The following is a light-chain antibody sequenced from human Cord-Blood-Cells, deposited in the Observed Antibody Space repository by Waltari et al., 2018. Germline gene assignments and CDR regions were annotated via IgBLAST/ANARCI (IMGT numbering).Light chain of an antibody. Sequence: DIQMTQSPSSLSASVGDRVTITCRASQSISSYLNWYQQKPGKAPKLLIYDASSLQSGVPSRFSGSGSGTDCTLTIISLKPEDFATYYCQQSYSTPYTFGQGTKLEIK. J-gene: IGKJ2*01. CDR1: QSISSY. V-gene: IGKV1-39*01. CDR2: DAS. CDR3: QQSYSTPYT.